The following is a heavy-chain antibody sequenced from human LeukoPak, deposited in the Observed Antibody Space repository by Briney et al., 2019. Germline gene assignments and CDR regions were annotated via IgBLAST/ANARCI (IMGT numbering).Heavy chain of an antibody. CDR1: GGTFSSYA. V-gene: IGHV1-69*05. Sequence: GASVKVSCKASGGTFSSYAISWVRQAPGQGLEWMGGIIPIFGTANYAQKFQGRVTITTDESTSTAYMELSSLRSGDTAVYYCARSSVRFLEWLLFYWGQGTLVTVSS. J-gene: IGHJ4*02. CDR2: IIPIFGTA. CDR3: ARSSVRFLEWLLFY. D-gene: IGHD3-3*01.